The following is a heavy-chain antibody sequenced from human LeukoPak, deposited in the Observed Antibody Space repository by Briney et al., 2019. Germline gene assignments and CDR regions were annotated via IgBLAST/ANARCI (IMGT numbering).Heavy chain of an antibody. D-gene: IGHD3-22*01. V-gene: IGHV3-30*02. CDR1: GFTFSYYG. Sequence: GGSLRLSCAASGFTFSYYGVHWVRQAPGKGLEWVAFIRYDASHRYYADSVKGRFTISRDNSKNTLYLQMNSLRAEDSAVYYCAKDYYPSYYYYMDVWGKGTPVTVSS. CDR3: AKDYYPSYYYYMDV. CDR2: IRYDASHR. J-gene: IGHJ6*03.